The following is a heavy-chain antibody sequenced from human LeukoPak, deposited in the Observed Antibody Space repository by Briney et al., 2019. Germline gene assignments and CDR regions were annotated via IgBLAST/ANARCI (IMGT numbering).Heavy chain of an antibody. D-gene: IGHD6-19*01. CDR3: ARQLSGWYDADPY. CDR2: IKEDGSRN. J-gene: IGHJ4*02. V-gene: IGHV3-7*05. Sequence: GGSLRLSCAASGFTFSRYWMSWVRQAPGKGLEWVANIKEDGSRNHYADSVKGRFTISRDNAKNSPYLQMSSLRAEDTAVYYCARQLSGWYDADPYWGQGTLVTVSS. CDR1: GFTFSRYW.